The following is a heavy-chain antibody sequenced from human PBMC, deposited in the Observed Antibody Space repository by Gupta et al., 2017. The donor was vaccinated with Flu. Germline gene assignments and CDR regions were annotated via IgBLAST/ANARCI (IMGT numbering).Heavy chain of an antibody. CDR2: MSHDGSGE. D-gene: IGHD1-7*01. V-gene: IGHV3-30*18. CDR3: AKDWRWNYNNFGMNV. Sequence: EKVVESGGDVLQPGRSLRLSCAASGFSFGKYGMHWVRQAPGKGLGWVAVMSHDGSGEDYAHSVKGRFTISRDNSKNRLYLQMNSLRVEDTAVYYCAKDWRWNYNNFGMNVWGQGTTVTVSS. CDR1: GFSFGKYG. J-gene: IGHJ6*02.